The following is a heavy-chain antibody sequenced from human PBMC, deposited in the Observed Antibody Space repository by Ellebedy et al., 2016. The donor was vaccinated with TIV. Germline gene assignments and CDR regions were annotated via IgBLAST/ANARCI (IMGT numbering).Heavy chain of an antibody. CDR2: FDPEDGET. D-gene: IGHD3-10*01. CDR3: ATRVVRFGEYYYYYGMDV. J-gene: IGHJ6*02. Sequence: ASVKVSXKVSGYTLTELSMHWVRQAPGKGLEWMGGFDPEDGETIYAQKFQGRVTMTEDTSTDTAYMELSSLRSEDTAVYYCATRVVRFGEYYYYYGMDVWGQGTTVTVSS. CDR1: GYTLTELS. V-gene: IGHV1-24*01.